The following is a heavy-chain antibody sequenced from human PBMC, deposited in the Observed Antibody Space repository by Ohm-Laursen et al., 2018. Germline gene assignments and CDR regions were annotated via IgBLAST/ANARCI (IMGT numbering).Heavy chain of an antibody. J-gene: IGHJ4*02. V-gene: IGHV3-15*01. CDR3: TTAFGVIIGDDFDY. CDR1: GFTFSSVW. D-gene: IGHD3-3*01. Sequence: SLRLSCAAPGFTFSSVWMNWVRQAPGKGLKWIGRIKRNSDGGATEYAAPMKGGFTISRDDSRDTLHLQMNNLKSEDTAVYYCTTAFGVIIGDDFDYWGQGTLVTVSS. CDR2: IKRNSDGGAT.